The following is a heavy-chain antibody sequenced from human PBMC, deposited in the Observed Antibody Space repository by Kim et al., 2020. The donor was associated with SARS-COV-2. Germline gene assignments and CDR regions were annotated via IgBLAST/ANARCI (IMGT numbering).Heavy chain of an antibody. CDR3: AREVYYYDSSGYPGYYYYGMAV. CDR2: ISYDGSNK. D-gene: IGHD3-22*01. J-gene: IGHJ6*01. CDR1: GFTFSSYA. Sequence: GGSLRLSCAASGFTFSSYAMHWVRQAPGKGLEWVAVISYDGSNKYYADSVKGRFTISRDNSKNTLYLQMNSLRAEDTAVYYCAREVYYYDSSGYPGYYYYGMAVWGHGNPVTVS. V-gene: IGHV3-30-3*01.